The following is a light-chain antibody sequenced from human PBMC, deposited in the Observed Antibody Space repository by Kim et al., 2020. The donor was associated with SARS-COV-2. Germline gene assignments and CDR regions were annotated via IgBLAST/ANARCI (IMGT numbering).Light chain of an antibody. J-gene: IGKJ2*01. CDR3: QQYSTSPYT. Sequence: EIVLTQSPGTLSLSPGERATLSCRASQSVTSTYLAWFQQKPGQAPRLLIYGASSRATAIPDRFTGSGSGTDFTLTISRLEPEDFAVYYCQQYSTSPYTFGQGTKLEI. CDR2: GAS. CDR1: QSVTSTY. V-gene: IGKV3-20*01.